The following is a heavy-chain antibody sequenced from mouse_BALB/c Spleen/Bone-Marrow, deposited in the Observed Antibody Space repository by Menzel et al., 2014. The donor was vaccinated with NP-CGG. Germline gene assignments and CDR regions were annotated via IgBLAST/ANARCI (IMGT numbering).Heavy chain of an antibody. D-gene: IGHD1-1*01. J-gene: IGHJ3*01. CDR3: ARYYYGSSLFAY. CDR1: GFNIKDTY. Sequence: VQLQQSGAELVKPGASVKLSCTASGFNIKDTYMYWVKQRPEQGLEWIGRIDPANGNTKYDPKFQDKATITADASSNTAYLQLSSLTSEDTAVYYCARYYYGSSLFAYWGRGTLVTDSA. V-gene: IGHV14-3*02. CDR2: IDPANGNT.